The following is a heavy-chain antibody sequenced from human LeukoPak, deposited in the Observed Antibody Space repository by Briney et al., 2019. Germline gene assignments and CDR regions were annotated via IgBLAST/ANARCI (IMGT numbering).Heavy chain of an antibody. Sequence: SETLSLTCAVYGGSFSGYYWSWIRQPPGKGLEWIGEINHSGSTNYNPSLKSRVTISVDTSKNQFSLKLSSVTAADTAVYYCASGFPPYDYVWGSYRLYYFDYWGQGTLVTVSS. CDR1: GGSFSGYY. V-gene: IGHV4-34*01. D-gene: IGHD3-16*02. J-gene: IGHJ4*02. CDR2: INHSGST. CDR3: ASGFPPYDYVWGSYRLYYFDY.